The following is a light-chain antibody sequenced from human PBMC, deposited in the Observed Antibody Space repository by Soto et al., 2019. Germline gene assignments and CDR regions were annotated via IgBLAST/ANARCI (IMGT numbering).Light chain of an antibody. Sequence: QSALTQPRSVPGSPGQSVTISCTGTSSDVGTYNYVSWYQQHPGKAPKVMIYDVSERPSGVPDRFSGSKSGNTASLTISGLQAEDEADYYCCSYAGSPRYVFGTGTKVTVL. CDR2: DVS. CDR3: CSYAGSPRYV. J-gene: IGLJ1*01. V-gene: IGLV2-11*01. CDR1: SSDVGTYNY.